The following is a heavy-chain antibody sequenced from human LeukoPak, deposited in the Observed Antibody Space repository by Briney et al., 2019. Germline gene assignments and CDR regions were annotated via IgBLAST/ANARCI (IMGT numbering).Heavy chain of an antibody. Sequence: SETLSLTCTVSGGSISSSSYYWGWIRQPPGKGLEWIGSIYYSGSTYYNPSLKSRVTISVDSSKNQLSLKLSSVTAADTAVYYCARRRGAPPLIFDYWGQGTLVTVSS. D-gene: IGHD1-26*01. V-gene: IGHV4-39*01. CDR1: GGSISSSSYY. CDR2: IYYSGST. CDR3: ARRRGAPPLIFDY. J-gene: IGHJ4*02.